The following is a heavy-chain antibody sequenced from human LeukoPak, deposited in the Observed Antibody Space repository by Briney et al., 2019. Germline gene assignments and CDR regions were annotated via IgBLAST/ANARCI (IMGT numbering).Heavy chain of an antibody. CDR1: GGSISSTSYY. D-gene: IGHD6-6*01. CDR2: IYYSGST. CDR3: ARTQYSTSPEGYYYYYMDV. J-gene: IGHJ6*03. V-gene: IGHV4-39*01. Sequence: SETLSLTCTVSGGSISSTSYYWGWIRQPPGKGLAWIGSIYYSGSTSYNPSLRSRVTISVDTSKDQFSPKLSSVAAADTAVYYCARTQYSTSPEGYYYYYMDVWGKGTTLTVSS.